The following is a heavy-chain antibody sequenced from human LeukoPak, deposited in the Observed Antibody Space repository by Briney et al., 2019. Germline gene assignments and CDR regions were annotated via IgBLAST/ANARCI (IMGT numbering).Heavy chain of an antibody. D-gene: IGHD2-8*01. CDR3: ARDVMGGYWFDP. V-gene: IGHV4-59*01. CDR2: IYYSGST. Sequence: PSETLSLTCTVSGDSITGYYWGWIRQPPGKGLEWIGYIYYSGSTNYNPSLKSRVTISVDTSKNQFSLKLSSVTAADTAVYYCARDVMGGYWFDPWGQGTLVTVSS. CDR1: GDSITGYY. J-gene: IGHJ5*02.